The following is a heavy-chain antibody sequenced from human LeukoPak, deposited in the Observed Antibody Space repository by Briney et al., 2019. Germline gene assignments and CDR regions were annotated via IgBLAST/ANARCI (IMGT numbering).Heavy chain of an antibody. CDR3: ARARIVGASDVVSYYFEY. V-gene: IGHV3-13*01. CDR2: ISTIGYR. CDR1: GFTSSSND. J-gene: IGHJ4*02. Sequence: AALRPPSAAFGFTSSSNDNHWCRRPPGKGLEGFSAISTIGYRYYPGAVTGRFTISRENAKNSLYIQMNSLRAGDTAVYSCARARIVGASDVVSYYFEYWGQGNLVTVSS. D-gene: IGHD1-26*01.